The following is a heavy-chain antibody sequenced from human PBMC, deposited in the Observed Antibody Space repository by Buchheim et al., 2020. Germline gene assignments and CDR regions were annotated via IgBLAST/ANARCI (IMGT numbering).Heavy chain of an antibody. CDR3: ARDYGGFDY. J-gene: IGHJ4*02. V-gene: IGHV4-30-2*01. Sequence: QLQLQESGSGLVKPSQTLSLTCAVSCCPISRGGYSWSWIRQPPGKGLEWIGYIYHSGSPYHNPSPKSRVTISVDRSKNQFSLKLSSVTAADTAVYYCARDYGGFDYWGQGTL. CDR2: IYHSGSP. D-gene: IGHD3-16*01. CDR1: CCPISRGGYS.